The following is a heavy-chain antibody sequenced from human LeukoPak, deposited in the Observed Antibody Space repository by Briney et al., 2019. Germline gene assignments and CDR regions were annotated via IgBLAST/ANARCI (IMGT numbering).Heavy chain of an antibody. D-gene: IGHD2-2*01. CDR1: GFTFSNAW. V-gene: IGHV3-15*01. Sequence: GGSLRLSCAASGFTFSNAWMNWVRQAPGKGLEWLGRIKSKADGGTADYAAPVKGRITISRDDSKNTLYLQINSLRTDDTALYYCTSRTWADGFDIWGKGTMLTVSS. CDR3: TSRTWADGFDI. CDR2: IKSKADGGTA. J-gene: IGHJ3*02.